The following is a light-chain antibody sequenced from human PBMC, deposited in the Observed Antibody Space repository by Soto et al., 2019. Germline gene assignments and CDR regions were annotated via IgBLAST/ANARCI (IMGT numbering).Light chain of an antibody. CDR1: QSISSW. CDR2: DAS. CDR3: QQYNSYWT. J-gene: IGKJ1*01. Sequence: DIQMTQSPSTRSASVGDRVTITCRASQSISSWLAWYQQKPGKAPTLLIYDASSLESGVPSRFSGRGSETEFTLTTSSLQPDDFATYYYQQYNSYWTFGQGTKVDIK. V-gene: IGKV1-5*01.